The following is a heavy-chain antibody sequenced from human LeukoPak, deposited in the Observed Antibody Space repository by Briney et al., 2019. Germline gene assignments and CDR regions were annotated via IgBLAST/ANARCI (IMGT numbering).Heavy chain of an antibody. CDR3: AKDTAPYYYDSSGTFDY. Sequence: PGGSLRLSCAASGFTFDDYAMHWVRHAPGKGLEWVSGISWNSGSIGYADSVKGRFTISRDNAKNSLYLQMSSLRAEDMALYYCAKDTAPYYYDSSGTFDYWGQGTLVTVSS. D-gene: IGHD3-22*01. CDR2: ISWNSGSI. V-gene: IGHV3-9*03. CDR1: GFTFDDYA. J-gene: IGHJ4*02.